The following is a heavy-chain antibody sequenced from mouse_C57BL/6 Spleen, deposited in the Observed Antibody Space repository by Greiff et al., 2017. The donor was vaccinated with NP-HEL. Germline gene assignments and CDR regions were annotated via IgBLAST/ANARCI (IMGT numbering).Heavy chain of an antibody. J-gene: IGHJ1*03. D-gene: IGHD1-1*01. V-gene: IGHV5-17*01. CDR3: ARRALYYSNGYFDV. Sequence: EVQVVESGGGLVKPGGSLKLSCAASGFTFSDYGMHWVRQAPEKGLEWVAYISSGSSTIYYADTVKGRFTLSRDNAKNTLFLQMTSLRSEDTAMYYCARRALYYSNGYFDVWGTGTTVTVSS. CDR2: ISSGSSTI. CDR1: GFTFSDYG.